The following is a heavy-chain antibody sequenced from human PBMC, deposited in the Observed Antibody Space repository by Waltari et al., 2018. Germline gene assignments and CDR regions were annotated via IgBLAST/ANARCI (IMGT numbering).Heavy chain of an antibody. Sequence: QVQLQQSGPGLVKPSQTLPPTCALSGDSVFSTSATWNWIRQSPSRGLEWLGRTYFRSKWYNDYAGSVKSRITINPDTSKNQFSLQLNSVTPEDTAVYYCVRGSVGKIDYWGQGTLVTVSS. V-gene: IGHV6-1*01. D-gene: IGHD2-15*01. J-gene: IGHJ4*02. CDR1: GDSVFSTSAT. CDR3: VRGSVGKIDY. CDR2: TYFRSKWYN.